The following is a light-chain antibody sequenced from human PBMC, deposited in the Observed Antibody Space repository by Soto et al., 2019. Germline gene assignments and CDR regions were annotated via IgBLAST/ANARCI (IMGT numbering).Light chain of an antibody. CDR2: DVF. Sequence: HSVLTQPASVSGSPGQSITISCTGTSSDVGAYNFVSWYQQHPGKTPKLMIYDVFHRPSGVSNRFSGSKSGNTASLTISGLQAEDEADYYCSSFTSTNTPYVFGTGTKLTVL. J-gene: IGLJ1*01. CDR3: SSFTSTNTPYV. CDR1: SSDVGAYNF. V-gene: IGLV2-14*01.